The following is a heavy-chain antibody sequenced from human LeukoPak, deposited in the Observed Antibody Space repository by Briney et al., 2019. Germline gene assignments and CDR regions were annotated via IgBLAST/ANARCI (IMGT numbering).Heavy chain of an antibody. D-gene: IGHD3-10*01. CDR1: GGSISNYH. CDR3: ARRIGSKDYFDF. Sequence: KPSETLSLTCTVSGGSISNYHWSWIRQPPGQGLEWVAHIYSSGSTNYSPSLKSRVTISVDLSKNQFSLKLSSVTAADTAVYYCARRIGSKDYFDFWGQGALVTVSS. V-gene: IGHV4-59*01. J-gene: IGHJ4*02. CDR2: IYSSGST.